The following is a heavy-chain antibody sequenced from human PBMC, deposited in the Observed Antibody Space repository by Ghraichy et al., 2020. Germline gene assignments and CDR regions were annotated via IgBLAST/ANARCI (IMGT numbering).Heavy chain of an antibody. CDR2: INQDGSEK. CDR3: ARDAGLSWFVP. CDR1: GFTYSDYL. Sequence: GGSLRLSCAASGFTYSDYLMSWVRQAPGKGLEWVATINQDGSEKFYVDSVKGRFAISRDNARTSLFLQMNSLRAEDTAVYYCARDAGLSWFVPWGQGTLVTVSS. D-gene: IGHD2/OR15-2a*01. J-gene: IGHJ5*02. V-gene: IGHV3-7*01.